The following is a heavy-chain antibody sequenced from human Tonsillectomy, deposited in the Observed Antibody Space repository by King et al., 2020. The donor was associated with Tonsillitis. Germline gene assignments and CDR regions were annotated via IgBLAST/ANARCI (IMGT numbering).Heavy chain of an antibody. V-gene: IGHV4-59*01. J-gene: IGHJ4*02. CDR2: IYYSGST. D-gene: IGHD3-22*01. CDR3: ARAGDYYDSSGYYGSYYFDY. Sequence: VQLQESGPGLVKPSETLSLTCTVSGGSISSYYWSWIRQPPGKGLEWIGEIYYSGSTNNNPSLKSRVTISVETAKNQFSLKLSSVTAADTAVYYCARAGDYYDSSGYYGSYYFDYWGQGTLVTVSS. CDR1: GGSISSYY.